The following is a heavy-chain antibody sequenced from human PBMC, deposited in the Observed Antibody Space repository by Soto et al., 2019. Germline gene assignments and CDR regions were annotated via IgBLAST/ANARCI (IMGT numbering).Heavy chain of an antibody. CDR1: GFTFSSYW. Sequence: GGSLRLSCAASGFTFSSYWMSWVRQAPGKGLEWVANIKQDGSEKYYVDSVKGRFTISRDNAKNSLYLQMNSLRAEDTAVYYCARDRFLEWLLFGFDYWGQGTLVTVSS. CDR2: IKQDGSEK. D-gene: IGHD3-3*01. V-gene: IGHV3-7*01. CDR3: ARDRFLEWLLFGFDY. J-gene: IGHJ4*02.